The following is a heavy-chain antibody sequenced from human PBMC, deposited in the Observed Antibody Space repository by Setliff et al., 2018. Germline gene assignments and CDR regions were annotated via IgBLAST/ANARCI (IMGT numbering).Heavy chain of an antibody. Sequence: GGSLRLSCAASGFTFSSYAMSWVRQAPGKGLEWVANIKQDGSEKYYVDSVKGRFTISRDNAKNSLYLQMNSLRAEDTAVYYCARGSGSYFGYYFDYWGQGTLVTVSS. CDR1: GFTFSSYA. J-gene: IGHJ4*02. D-gene: IGHD1-26*01. V-gene: IGHV3-7*01. CDR2: IKQDGSEK. CDR3: ARGSGSYFGYYFDY.